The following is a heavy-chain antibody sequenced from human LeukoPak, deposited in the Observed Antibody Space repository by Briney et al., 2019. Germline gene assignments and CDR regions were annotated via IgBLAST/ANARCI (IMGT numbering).Heavy chain of an antibody. CDR3: ARVRYRLAETYIDY. V-gene: IGHV1-46*01. J-gene: IGHJ4*02. CDR2: IDPNRGST. D-gene: IGHD3-16*01. Sequence: ASVKVSCKASGYTFTSYYMYWVRQAPGQGLEWMGIIDPNRGSTSYAQKFQGRVTMTRDMYTSTVHMELSSLRSEDTAVYYCARVRYRLAETYIDYWGQGTLVTVSS. CDR1: GYTFTSYY.